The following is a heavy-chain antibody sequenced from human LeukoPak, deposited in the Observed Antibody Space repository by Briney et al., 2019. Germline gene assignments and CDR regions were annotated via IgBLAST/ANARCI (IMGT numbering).Heavy chain of an antibody. D-gene: IGHD3-16*01. CDR1: GFTVSSNY. CDR2: IYSGGST. Sequence: GGSLRLSCAASGFTVSSNYMSWVRQAPGKGLEWVSVIYSGGSTYYADSVKGRFTISRDNSKNTLYLQMNSLRAEDTAVYYCARGAVGEYFGYWGQGTLVTVSS. CDR3: ARGAVGEYFGY. V-gene: IGHV3-53*01. J-gene: IGHJ4*02.